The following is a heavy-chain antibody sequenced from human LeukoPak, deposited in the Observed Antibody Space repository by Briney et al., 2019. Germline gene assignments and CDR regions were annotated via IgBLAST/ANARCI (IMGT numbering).Heavy chain of an antibody. CDR1: GGSISSSSYY. CDR2: IYYSGST. J-gene: IGHJ3*02. Sequence: PSETLSLTCTVSGGSISSSSYYWGCIRQPPGKGLEWIGSIYYSGSTYYNPSLKSRVTISVDTSKNQFSLKLSSVTAADTAVYYCASGYYYDSSGYYYAAFDIWGQGTMVTVSS. D-gene: IGHD3-22*01. CDR3: ASGYYYDSSGYYYAAFDI. V-gene: IGHV4-39*01.